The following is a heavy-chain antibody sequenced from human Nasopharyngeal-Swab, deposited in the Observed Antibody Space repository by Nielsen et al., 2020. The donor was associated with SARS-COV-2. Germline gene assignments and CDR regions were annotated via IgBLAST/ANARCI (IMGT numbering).Heavy chain of an antibody. CDR3: ASGSMIAFGGITGKFDY. Sequence: ASVKVSCKVSGYTLTELSMHWVRQAPGKGLEWMGGFDPEDGETIYAQTFQGRISVTRDTSFSTAYMELSGLRSDDTAVYYCASGSMIAFGGITGKFDYWGQGTLVIVSP. V-gene: IGHV1-24*01. CDR1: GYTLTELS. J-gene: IGHJ4*02. CDR2: FDPEDGET. D-gene: IGHD3-16*01.